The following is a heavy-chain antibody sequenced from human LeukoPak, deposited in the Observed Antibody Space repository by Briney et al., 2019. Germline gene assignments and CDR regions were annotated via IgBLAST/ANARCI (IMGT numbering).Heavy chain of an antibody. J-gene: IGHJ4*02. D-gene: IGHD4-23*01. CDR1: GFTFSSYS. Sequence: GGSLRLSCAASGFTFSSYSMNWVRQAPGKGLEWVSSISSSSSYIYYADSVKGRFTISRDNAKNSLYLQMNSLRAEDTAVYYCRPKDSTYAGRDWGQGTLVTVSS. CDR2: ISSSSSYI. V-gene: IGHV3-21*01. CDR3: RPKDSTYAGRD.